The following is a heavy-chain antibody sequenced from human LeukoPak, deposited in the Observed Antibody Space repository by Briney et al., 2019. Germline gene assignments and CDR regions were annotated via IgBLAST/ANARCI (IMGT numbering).Heavy chain of an antibody. D-gene: IGHD2-2*01. Sequence: GGSLRLSCTVSGFTFGDYAMSWVRQAPGKGLEWVGFIRSNAYGGTTEYAASVKGRFTISRDDSKRSAYLQMNSLKTEDTAVYYCTRGRLGYCSSTNCPYFDYWGQGTLVTVFS. CDR2: IRSNAYGGTT. V-gene: IGHV3-49*04. CDR1: GFTFGDYA. J-gene: IGHJ4*02. CDR3: TRGRLGYCSSTNCPYFDY.